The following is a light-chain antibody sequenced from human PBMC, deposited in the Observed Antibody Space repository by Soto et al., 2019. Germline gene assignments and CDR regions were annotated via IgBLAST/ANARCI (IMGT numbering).Light chain of an antibody. CDR3: QQYNNWPPAT. CDR1: QSVSSS. V-gene: IGKV3-15*01. CDR2: CAS. Sequence: EIVMTQSPATLSVSPGERATLSCRASQSVSSSFAWCQQKPAHASTLLLICASTSATTVPARCIGSGSGTEFTLTTSSLQDEDFAVYYCQQYNNWPPATFGQGTRVEIK. J-gene: IGKJ1*01.